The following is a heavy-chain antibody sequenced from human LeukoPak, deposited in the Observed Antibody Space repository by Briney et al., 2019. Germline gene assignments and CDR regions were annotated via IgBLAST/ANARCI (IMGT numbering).Heavy chain of an antibody. J-gene: IGHJ4*02. V-gene: IGHV1-69*04. CDR3: ARGPSIAVAGLYYFDY. Sequence: SVKVSCKASGGTFSSYAISWVRQAPGQGLEWMGRIIPILGIANYAQKFQGRVTITADKSTSTAYMELSSLRSEDTAVYYCARGPSIAVAGLYYFDYWGQGTLVTVSS. CDR1: GGTFSSYA. D-gene: IGHD6-19*01. CDR2: IIPILGIA.